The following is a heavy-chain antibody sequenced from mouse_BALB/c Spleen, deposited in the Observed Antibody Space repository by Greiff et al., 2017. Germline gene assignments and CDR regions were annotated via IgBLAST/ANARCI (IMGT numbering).Heavy chain of an antibody. CDR3: AKTTDTSWFAY. J-gene: IGHJ3*01. Sequence: EVMLVESGGGLVKPGGSLKLSCAASGFTFSSYAMSWVRQSPEKRLEWVAEISSGGSYTYYPDTVTGRFTISRDNAKNTLYLEMSSLRSEDTAMYYCAKTTDTSWFAYWGQGTLVTVSA. V-gene: IGHV5-9-4*01. D-gene: IGHD1-1*01. CDR1: GFTFSSYA. CDR2: ISSGGSYT.